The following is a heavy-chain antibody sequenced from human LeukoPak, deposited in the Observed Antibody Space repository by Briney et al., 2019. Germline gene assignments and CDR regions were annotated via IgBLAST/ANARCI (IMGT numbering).Heavy chain of an antibody. Sequence: KASETLSLTCAVSGYSISSGYYWGWIRQPPGKGLEWIGSTYHSGSTYYNPSLKSRVTISVDTSKNQFSLKLSSVTAADTAVYYCARTITGTTYYYYYMDVWGKGTTVTVSS. D-gene: IGHD1-7*01. CDR1: GYSISSGYY. J-gene: IGHJ6*03. CDR2: TYHSGST. CDR3: ARTITGTTYYYYYMDV. V-gene: IGHV4-38-2*01.